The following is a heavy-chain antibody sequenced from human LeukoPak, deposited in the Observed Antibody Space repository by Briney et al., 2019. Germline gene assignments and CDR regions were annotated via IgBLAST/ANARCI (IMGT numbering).Heavy chain of an antibody. CDR2: ISDSGDYT. J-gene: IGHJ4*02. Sequence: GGSLTLSCAGSGFTFSSYAMSWVRQAPGQGLEWVSVISDSGDYTSYADSVRGRFTISRDNSRNTLYLQMISLRPEDTAVYYCAKDTSIGKYCTNGVCSPFDYWGQGTLVTVSS. D-gene: IGHD2-8*01. CDR1: GFTFSSYA. CDR3: AKDTSIGKYCTNGVCSPFDY. V-gene: IGHV3-23*01.